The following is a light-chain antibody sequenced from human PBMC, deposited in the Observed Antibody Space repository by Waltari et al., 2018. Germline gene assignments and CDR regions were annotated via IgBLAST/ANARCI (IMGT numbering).Light chain of an antibody. CDR2: CYS. Sequence: SYVVTQSPSVSVAPGETARITCGGDNIGSKSVHWYPQRPGQAPVLVISCYSDRPSGIPGRFSGANSGNTATLTISWVEADDEADYYCLVWHSTTDHHGVFGGGTKLTVL. CDR3: LVWHSTTDHHGV. J-gene: IGLJ2*01. CDR1: NIGSKS. V-gene: IGLV3-21*04.